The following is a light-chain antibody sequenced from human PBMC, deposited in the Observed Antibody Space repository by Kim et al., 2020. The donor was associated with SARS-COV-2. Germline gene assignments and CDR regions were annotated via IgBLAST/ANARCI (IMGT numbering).Light chain of an antibody. CDR2: DDN. CDR1: SLRRYY. CDR3: NSRDTSGNQWV. J-gene: IGLJ3*02. Sequence: ALGQTVRITCRGDSLRRYYANWYQQKPGQAPVLVISDDNNRPSGIADRFSGSSSGNTASLTITGAQAEDEADYYCNSRDTSGNQWVFGGGTQLTVL. V-gene: IGLV3-19*01.